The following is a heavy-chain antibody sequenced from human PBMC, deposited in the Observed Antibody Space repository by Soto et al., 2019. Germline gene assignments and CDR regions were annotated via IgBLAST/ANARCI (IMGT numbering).Heavy chain of an antibody. CDR3: AKPHYSNYYYYYYGMDV. CDR1: GFTFSSYG. J-gene: IGHJ6*02. D-gene: IGHD4-4*01. Sequence: PGGSLRLSCAASGFTFSSYGMHWVRQAPGKGLEWVAVISYDGSNKYYADSVKGRFTISRDNSKNTLYLQMNSLRAEDTAVYYCAKPHYSNYYYYYYGMDVWGQGTTVTVSS. CDR2: ISYDGSNK. V-gene: IGHV3-30*18.